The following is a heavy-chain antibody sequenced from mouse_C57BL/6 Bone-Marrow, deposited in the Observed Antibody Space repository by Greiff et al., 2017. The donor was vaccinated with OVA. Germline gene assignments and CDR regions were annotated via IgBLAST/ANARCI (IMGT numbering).Heavy chain of an antibody. CDR2: INPSTGGT. V-gene: IGHV1-42*01. D-gene: IGHD1-1*01. J-gene: IGHJ4*01. Sequence: EVQRVESGPELVKPGASVKISCKASGYSFTGYYMNWVKQSPEKSLEWIGEINPSTGGTTYNQKFKAKATLTVDKSSSTAYMQLKSLTSEDSAVYYCARDPYDMDYWGQGTSVTVSS. CDR1: GYSFTGYY. CDR3: ARDPYDMDY.